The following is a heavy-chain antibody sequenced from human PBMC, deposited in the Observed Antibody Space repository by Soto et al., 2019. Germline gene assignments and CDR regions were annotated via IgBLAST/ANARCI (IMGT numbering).Heavy chain of an antibody. CDR3: ARMSGTYYVPDY. D-gene: IGHD1-26*01. CDR1: NASITSSGYY. Sequence: QVQLQESGPRLVEASQTLSLTCTVSNASITSSGYYWSWVRQPPGKRLECIGYIYHSGSTFYSPSLQSRLTMSVDTSKNPFSLTLRSVPAADTAVYHCARMSGTYYVPDYWGQGTLVTVSS. J-gene: IGHJ4*02. CDR2: IYHSGST. V-gene: IGHV4-31*03.